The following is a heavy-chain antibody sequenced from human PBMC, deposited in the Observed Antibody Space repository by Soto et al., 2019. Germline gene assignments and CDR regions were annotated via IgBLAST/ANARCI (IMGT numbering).Heavy chain of an antibody. CDR1: GYTFTGYY. CDR3: ARDGGEYGDYDY. V-gene: IGHV1-2*04. D-gene: IGHD4-17*01. CDR2: INSRTGVT. Sequence: ASVKVSCKASGYTFTGYYMHWVRQVPGQGLEWMGWINSRTGVTNYAQKFQGWVTMTRDTSISTAYMEVSRLKSDDTAVYYCARDGGEYGDYDYWGQGTLVTVSS. J-gene: IGHJ4*02.